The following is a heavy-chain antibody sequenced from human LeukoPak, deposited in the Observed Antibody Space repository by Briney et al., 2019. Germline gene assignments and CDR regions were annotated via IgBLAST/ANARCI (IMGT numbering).Heavy chain of an antibody. Sequence: PSETLSLTCTVSGYFISSGYYWGWIRQPPGKGLEWIASISYSGSTYYNASVKSRVTILRDTSKNQFSLSLNSVTAADTAVYYCVRVKSRSISDSWGQGTLVTVSS. D-gene: IGHD1-26*01. CDR1: GYFISSGYY. CDR2: ISYSGST. CDR3: VRVKSRSISDS. V-gene: IGHV4-38-2*02. J-gene: IGHJ4*02.